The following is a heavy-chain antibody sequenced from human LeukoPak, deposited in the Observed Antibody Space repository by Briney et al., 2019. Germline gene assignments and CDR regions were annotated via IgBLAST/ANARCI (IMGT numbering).Heavy chain of an antibody. J-gene: IGHJ3*01. Sequence: SEALSLTCTVSGGSISSSSYYWGWIRQPPGKGLEWIGEINHSGSTNYNPSLKSRVTISVDTSKNQFSLKLSSVTAADTAVYYCARRDCSSTSCHTTETDWGQGTMVTVSS. CDR3: ARRDCSSTSCHTTETD. CDR2: INHSGST. D-gene: IGHD2-2*02. CDR1: GGSISSSSYY. V-gene: IGHV4-39*07.